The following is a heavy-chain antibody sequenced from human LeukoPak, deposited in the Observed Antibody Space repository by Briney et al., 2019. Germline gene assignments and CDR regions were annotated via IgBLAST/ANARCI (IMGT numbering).Heavy chain of an antibody. CDR2: ISSSGSTI. Sequence: PGGSLRLSCAASGFTFSDYYMSWIPQAPGKGLEWVSYISSSGSTIYYADSVKGRFTISRGNAKNSLYLQMNSLRAEDTAVYFCTRVPYYYDSSGYWGYFDYWGQGTLVTVSS. J-gene: IGHJ4*02. CDR3: TRVPYYYDSSGYWGYFDY. D-gene: IGHD3-22*01. V-gene: IGHV3-11*04. CDR1: GFTFSDYY.